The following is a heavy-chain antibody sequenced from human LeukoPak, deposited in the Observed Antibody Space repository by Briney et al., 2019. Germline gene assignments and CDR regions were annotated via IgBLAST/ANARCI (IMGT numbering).Heavy chain of an antibody. CDR3: ARVVPAANEDWFDP. J-gene: IGHJ5*02. CDR2: VDPSDSYT. CDR1: GYSFTSYW. Sequence: PGESLKIPCKCSGYSFTSYWISWVRQLPGKGLEWMGRVDPSDSYTNYSPSFQGHVTISADKSISTAYLQWSSLKASDTAMYYCARVVPAANEDWFDPWGQGTLVTVSS. D-gene: IGHD2-2*01. V-gene: IGHV5-10-1*01.